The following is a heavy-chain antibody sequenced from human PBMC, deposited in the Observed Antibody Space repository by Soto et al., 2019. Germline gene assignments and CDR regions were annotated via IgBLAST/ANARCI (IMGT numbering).Heavy chain of an antibody. CDR1: GYTFTSYD. V-gene: IGHV1-8*01. J-gene: IGHJ3*02. CDR2: MNPNSGNT. D-gene: IGHD6-13*01. CDR3: ARVWATAADLDDAFDI. Sequence: ASVKVSCKASGYTFTSYDINWVRQATGQGLEWMGWMNPNSGNTGYAQKFQGRVTMTRNTSISTAYMELSSLRSEDTAVYYCARVWATAADLDDAFDIWGQGTMVTVSS.